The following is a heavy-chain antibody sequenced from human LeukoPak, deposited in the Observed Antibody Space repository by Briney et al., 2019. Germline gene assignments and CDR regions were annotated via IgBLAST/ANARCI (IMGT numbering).Heavy chain of an antibody. D-gene: IGHD3-10*01. V-gene: IGHV3-66*01. CDR1: GFTVSSNY. CDR2: IYSGGST. CDR3: AREFGDLPFDY. Sequence: PGGSLRLSCAASGFTVSSNYMSWVRQAPGKGLEWVSVIYSGGSTYYADSVKGRFTISRDNSKNTLYLQMNSLRAEDTAVYYCAREFGDLPFDYWGQGTLVTVSS. J-gene: IGHJ4*02.